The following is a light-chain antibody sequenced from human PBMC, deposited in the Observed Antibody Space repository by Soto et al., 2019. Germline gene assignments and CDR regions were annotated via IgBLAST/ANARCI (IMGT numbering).Light chain of an antibody. CDR1: ISNIGAGYD. CDR2: SNN. Sequence: QSALTQPPSVSGAPRQRVSISCTGSISNIGAGYDVHWYQQLPGTAPKLLIYSNNQRPSGVPDRFSGSKSGTSASLAISGLQSEDEADYYCAAWDDSLNGYVFGTGTKVTVL. J-gene: IGLJ1*01. CDR3: AAWDDSLNGYV. V-gene: IGLV1-44*01.